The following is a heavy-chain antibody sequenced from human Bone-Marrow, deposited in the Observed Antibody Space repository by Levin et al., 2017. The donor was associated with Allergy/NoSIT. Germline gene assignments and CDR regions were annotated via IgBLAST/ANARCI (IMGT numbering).Heavy chain of an antibody. V-gene: IGHV4-39*01. CDR3: ARHTYNFWSGYSSHVDV. D-gene: IGHD3-3*01. CDR1: GASISTTSFY. CDR2: VYNSGTT. Sequence: SQTLSLTCTVSGASISTTSFYWGWIRQTPGKGLEWIASVYNSGTTHYNPSLKSRVSISVDTSRNQFSMTLNPVTAADTAVYFCARHTYNFWSGYSSHVDVWGQGTTVTVAS. J-gene: IGHJ6*02.